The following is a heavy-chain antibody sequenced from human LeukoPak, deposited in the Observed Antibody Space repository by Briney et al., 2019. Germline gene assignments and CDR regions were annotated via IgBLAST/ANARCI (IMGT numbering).Heavy chain of an antibody. Sequence: GGSLRLSFVASGFTFSTVWMTWVRQAPGKVLEWVANIKQDGTEKYYVDSVKGRFTISRDNAKNSLYVQMDSLRAEDTAVYYCAKGWSFDIRGQGTMVTVTS. CDR3: AKGWSFDI. CDR1: GFTFSTVW. V-gene: IGHV3-7*01. D-gene: IGHD2-15*01. J-gene: IGHJ3*02. CDR2: IKQDGTEK.